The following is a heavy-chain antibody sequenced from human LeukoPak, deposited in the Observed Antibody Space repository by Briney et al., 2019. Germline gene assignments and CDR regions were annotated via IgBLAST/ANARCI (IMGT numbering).Heavy chain of an antibody. V-gene: IGHV3-9*01. CDR3: AKDKTGGSSSYLDY. J-gene: IGHJ4*02. CDR1: GFTFDDYA. D-gene: IGHD6-13*01. CDR2: ISWNSGSI. Sequence: GRSLRLSCAASGFTFDDYAMHWVRHAPGKGLEWVSGISWNSGSIGYADSVKGRFTISRDNAKNSLYLQMNSLRAEDTAVYYCAKDKTGGSSSYLDYWGQGTLVTVSS.